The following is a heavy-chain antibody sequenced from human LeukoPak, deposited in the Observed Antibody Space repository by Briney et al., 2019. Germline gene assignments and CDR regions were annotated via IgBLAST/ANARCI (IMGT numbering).Heavy chain of an antibody. J-gene: IGHJ2*01. D-gene: IGHD3-22*01. Sequence: GESLKISCRGSGYSFTNYWIGWVRQMPGKGLEWMGIIYPSDSDTRYSPSFQGQVTISADKSISTAYLQWSSLKASDTAMYYCARQGDSSGYVYWYFDLWGRGTLVTVSS. CDR2: IYPSDSDT. CDR1: GYSFTNYW. V-gene: IGHV5-51*01. CDR3: ARQGDSSGYVYWYFDL.